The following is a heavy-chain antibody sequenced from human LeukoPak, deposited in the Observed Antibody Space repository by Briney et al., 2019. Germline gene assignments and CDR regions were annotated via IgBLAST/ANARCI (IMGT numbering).Heavy chain of an antibody. V-gene: IGHV3-23*01. CDR2: ISGSGGAT. CDR1: GFTFSSYA. D-gene: IGHD5-12*01. Sequence: PGGSLRLSCAASGFTFSSYAMSWVRQAPGKGLEWVSNISGSGGATYYADSVKGRFTISRDNSKYTLYLQMNSLGAEDTAVYYCVKGGSYSDYYFDYWGQGTLVTVSS. J-gene: IGHJ4*02. CDR3: VKGGSYSDYYFDY.